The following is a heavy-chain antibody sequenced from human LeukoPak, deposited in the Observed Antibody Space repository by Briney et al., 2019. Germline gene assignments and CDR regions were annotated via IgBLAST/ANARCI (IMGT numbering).Heavy chain of an antibody. CDR1: GGSISSYY. D-gene: IGHD3-10*01. V-gene: IGHV4-59*01. CDR3: ARGRLGGSGSYYNVLDY. CDR2: ISYSGST. J-gene: IGHJ4*02. Sequence: SETLSLTCTVSGGSISSYYWSWIRQPPGKGLEWIGYISYSGSTNYNPSLESRVTTSVDTSRNQFSLKLSSVTAADTAVYYCARGRLGGSGSYYNVLDYWGQGTLVTVSS.